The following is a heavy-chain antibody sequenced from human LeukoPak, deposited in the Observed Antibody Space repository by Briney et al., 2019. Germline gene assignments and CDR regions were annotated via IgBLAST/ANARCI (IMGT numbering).Heavy chain of an antibody. D-gene: IGHD1-26*01. CDR2: IYYSGST. CDR1: GGSVSSGSYY. J-gene: IGHJ4*02. CDR3: ARWREPHYFDY. V-gene: IGHV4-61*01. Sequence: SETPSLTCAVSGGSVSSGSYYWSWIRQPPGKGLEWIGYIYYSGSTNYNPSLKSRVTISVDTSKNQFSLKLSSVTAADTAVYYCARWREPHYFDYWGQGTLVTVSS.